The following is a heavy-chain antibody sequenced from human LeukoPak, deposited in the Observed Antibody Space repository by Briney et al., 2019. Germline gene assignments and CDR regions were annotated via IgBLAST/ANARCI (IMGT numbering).Heavy chain of an antibody. CDR1: GFSFDDYA. Sequence: PGGSLRLSCAASGFSFDDYAIHWVRQAPGKGLEWVSGISWNSGSIGYADSVKGRFTISRDNAKNSLYLQMNSLRAEDTALYYCAKAPRSYYYYYYMDVWGKGTTVTISS. J-gene: IGHJ6*03. CDR2: ISWNSGSI. V-gene: IGHV3-9*01. CDR3: AKAPRSYYYYYYMDV.